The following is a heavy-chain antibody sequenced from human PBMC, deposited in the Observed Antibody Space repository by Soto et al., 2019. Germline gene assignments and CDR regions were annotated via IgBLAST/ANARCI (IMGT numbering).Heavy chain of an antibody. V-gene: IGHV3-23*01. CDR3: AKLIYSCSSQFDS. D-gene: IGHD6-6*01. Sequence: EVQLLESGGGLVQPGGSLRLSCAASGLTFSNSALSWVRQAPGKGLEWVSGISADGGSTYYADSVKGRFTVSRDNSQNTLYLQMNRLRAEDTAVYYCAKLIYSCSSQFDSWGQGTLVTVSS. CDR2: ISADGGST. CDR1: GLTFSNSA. J-gene: IGHJ4*02.